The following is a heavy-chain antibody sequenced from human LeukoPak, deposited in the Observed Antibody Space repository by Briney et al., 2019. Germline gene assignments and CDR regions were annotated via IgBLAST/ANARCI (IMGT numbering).Heavy chain of an antibody. D-gene: IGHD3-3*01. CDR3: TRLRSLEWLFPDC. J-gene: IGHJ4*02. CDR2: IRSKAYGGTT. V-gene: IGHV3-49*04. Sequence: PGGSLRLSCTASGFTFGDYAMSWVRQAPGKGLEWVGSIRSKAYGGTTEYAASVKGRFTISRDDSKSIAYLQMNSLKTEDTAVYYCTRLRSLEWLFPDCWGQGTLVTVSS. CDR1: GFTFGDYA.